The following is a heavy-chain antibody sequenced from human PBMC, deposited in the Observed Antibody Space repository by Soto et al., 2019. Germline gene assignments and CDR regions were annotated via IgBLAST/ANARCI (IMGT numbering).Heavy chain of an antibody. CDR3: AKEPLNYYDSSGYYFGAFDI. D-gene: IGHD3-22*01. J-gene: IGHJ3*02. Sequence: GGSLRLSCAASGFTFSSYGMHWARQAPGKGLEWVAVISYDGSNKYYADSVKGRFTISRDNSKNTLYLQMNSLRAEDTAVYYCAKEPLNYYDSSGYYFGAFDIWGQGTMVTVSS. CDR1: GFTFSSYG. V-gene: IGHV3-30*18. CDR2: ISYDGSNK.